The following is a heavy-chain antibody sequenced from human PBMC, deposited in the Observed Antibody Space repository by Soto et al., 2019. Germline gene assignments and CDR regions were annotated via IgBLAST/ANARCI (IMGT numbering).Heavy chain of an antibody. J-gene: IGHJ4*02. V-gene: IGHV4-30-4*01. CDR2: IYYSGST. CDR1: GVSISSGDYY. Sequence: SETLSLTCTVSGVSISSGDYYWSWIRQPPGKGLEWIGYIYYSGSTYYNPSLKSRVTISVDTSKNQFSLKLSSVTAADTAVYYCARAFVDTAMENYDYWGQGTLVTVSS. CDR3: ARAFVDTAMENYDY. D-gene: IGHD5-18*01.